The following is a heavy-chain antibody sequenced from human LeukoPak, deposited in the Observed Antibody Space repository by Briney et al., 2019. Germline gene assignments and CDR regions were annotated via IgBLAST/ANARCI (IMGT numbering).Heavy chain of an antibody. V-gene: IGHV4-59*01. CDR1: GGSISSYY. CDR3: GREGHSGSYYDFDY. CDR2: IYYSGST. Sequence: PSETLSLTCTVSGGSISSYYWSWIRQPPGKGLEWIGYIYYSGSTNYNPSLKSRVTISVDTSKNQFALKLSAVTAAGTAVFSCGREGHSGSYYDFDYWGQGTLVTVSS. J-gene: IGHJ4*02. D-gene: IGHD1-26*01.